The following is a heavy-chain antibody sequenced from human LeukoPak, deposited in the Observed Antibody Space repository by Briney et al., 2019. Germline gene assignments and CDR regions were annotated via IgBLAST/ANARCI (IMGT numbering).Heavy chain of an antibody. Sequence: GGSLRLSCAASGFTFYDYAMHWVRHSPGKGLEWVSLISGDCGSTYYAVCVKALFTISRDNNKNSLYLQMHSLRTEDTTLYYSAKDEGGDIVHWGQGTLVTVSS. V-gene: IGHV3-43*02. D-gene: IGHD2-15*01. J-gene: IGHJ4*02. CDR2: ISGDCGST. CDR1: GFTFYDYA. CDR3: AKDEGGDIVH.